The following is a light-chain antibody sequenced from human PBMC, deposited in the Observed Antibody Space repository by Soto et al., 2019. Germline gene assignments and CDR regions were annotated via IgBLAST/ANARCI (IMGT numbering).Light chain of an antibody. CDR1: SSDVGGYNY. J-gene: IGLJ1*01. V-gene: IGLV2-8*01. Sequence: QSALTQPPSASGSPGQSVTISCTGTSSDVGGYNYVSWYQQHPGKAPKLMIYEVNKRPSGVPDRFSASKSGNTASLTVSGLQAEDEADYYCSSYAGSNILFGTGDKVTVL. CDR2: EVN. CDR3: SSYAGSNIL.